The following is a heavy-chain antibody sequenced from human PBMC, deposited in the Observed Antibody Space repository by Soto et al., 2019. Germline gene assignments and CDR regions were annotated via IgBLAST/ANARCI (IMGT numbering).Heavy chain of an antibody. J-gene: IGHJ4*02. CDR1: GGSISSGGFH. D-gene: IGHD3-10*01. CDR2: IYDSGNT. Sequence: ASETLSLTCTVSGGSISSGGFHWSWIRQHPGKGLEWIGNIYDSGNTYYNPSLKSRVSISVDTSKNQFSLNLTSVTAADTAVYYCARSITMFRGVRFYFDYWGQGTLVTVSS. CDR3: ARSITMFRGVRFYFDY. V-gene: IGHV4-31*03.